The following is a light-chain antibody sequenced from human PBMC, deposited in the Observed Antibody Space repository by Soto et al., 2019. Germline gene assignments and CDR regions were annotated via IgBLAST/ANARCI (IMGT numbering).Light chain of an antibody. J-gene: IGLJ2*01. Sequence: QSALTQPASVSGSPGQSITNSCTGTSSDVGSYNLVSWYQQHPGKAPKLMIYEGSKRPSGFSNRFSGSKSGNTASLTISGLQAEDEADYYCCSYAGSSTYVVFGGGTKLTVL. CDR2: EGS. CDR3: CSYAGSSTYVV. CDR1: SSDVGSYNL. V-gene: IGLV2-23*01.